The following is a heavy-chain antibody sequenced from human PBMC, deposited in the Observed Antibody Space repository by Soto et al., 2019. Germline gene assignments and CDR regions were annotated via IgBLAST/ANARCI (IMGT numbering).Heavy chain of an antibody. V-gene: IGHV3-23*01. Sequence: GGSLRLSCAASGFTFSSYAMSWVRQAPGKGLEWVSAISGSGGSTYYADSVKGRFTISRDNSKNTLYLQMNSLRAEDTAVYYCAKDFSDVYYYYYGMDVWGQGTTVTVSS. CDR1: GFTFSSYA. CDR3: AKDFSDVYYYYYGMDV. J-gene: IGHJ6*02. CDR2: ISGSGGST.